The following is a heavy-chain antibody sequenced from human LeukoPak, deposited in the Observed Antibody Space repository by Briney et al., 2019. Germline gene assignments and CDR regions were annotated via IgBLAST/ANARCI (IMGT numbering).Heavy chain of an antibody. CDR1: GYTFTGYY. V-gene: IGHV1-2*02. CDR3: ARGLRLLEWLLFDY. D-gene: IGHD3-3*01. J-gene: IGHJ4*02. Sequence: ASVKVSCKASGYTFTGYYMHWVRQAPGQGLEWMGWINPNSGGTNYAQKFQGRVTMTRDTSISRAYMELSRLRSDDTAVYYCARGLRLLEWLLFDYWGQGTLVTVSS. CDR2: INPNSGGT.